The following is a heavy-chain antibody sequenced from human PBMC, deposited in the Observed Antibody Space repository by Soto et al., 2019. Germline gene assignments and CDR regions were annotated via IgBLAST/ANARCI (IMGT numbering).Heavy chain of an antibody. J-gene: IGHJ4*02. CDR1: GGSISSSSYY. CDR2: IYYSGST. V-gene: IGHV4-39*01. Sequence: SETLSLTCTVSGGSISSSSYYWGWIRQPPGKGLEWIGSIYYSGSTYYNPSLKSRVTISVDTSKNQFSLKLSSVTAADTAVYYCARRRVGVVTPIDYWGQGTLVTVSS. D-gene: IGHD3-3*01. CDR3: ARRRVGVVTPIDY.